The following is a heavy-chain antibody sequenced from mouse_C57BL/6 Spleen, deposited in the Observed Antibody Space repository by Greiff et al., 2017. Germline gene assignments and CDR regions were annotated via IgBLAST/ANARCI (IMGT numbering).Heavy chain of an antibody. V-gene: IGHV1-4*01. CDR1: GYTFTSYT. Sequence: VQVVESGAELARPGASVKMSCKASGYTFTSYTMHWVKQRPGQGLEWIGYINPSSGYTKYNQKFKDKATLTADKSSSTAYMQLSSLTSEDSAVYYCARAPGYFDVWGTGTTVTVSS. J-gene: IGHJ1*03. CDR3: ARAPGYFDV. CDR2: INPSSGYT.